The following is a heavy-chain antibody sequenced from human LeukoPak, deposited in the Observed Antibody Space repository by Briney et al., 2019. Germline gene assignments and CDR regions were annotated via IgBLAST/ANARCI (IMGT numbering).Heavy chain of an antibody. D-gene: IGHD4-11*01. CDR2: IKSKVDGGTT. Sequence: GGSLRLSCAPSGFTFSSAWMHWVRQAPGKGLEWVGRIKSKVDGGTTDFAAPVKGRFTISKDESKNTFYLHMNSLKIEDTAVYYCTTGLHYYYDFWGQGVPVTVSS. J-gene: IGHJ4*02. CDR1: GFTFSSAW. CDR3: TTGLHYYYDF. V-gene: IGHV3-15*07.